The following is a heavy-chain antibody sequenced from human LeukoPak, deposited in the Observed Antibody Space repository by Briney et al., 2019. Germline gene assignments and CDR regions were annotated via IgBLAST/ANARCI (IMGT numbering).Heavy chain of an antibody. J-gene: IGHJ4*02. V-gene: IGHV4-61*02. D-gene: IGHD5-12*01. CDR1: GGSISSGSYY. CDR3: ARGTTGYEPFDY. Sequence: SETLSLTCTVSGGSISSGSYYWSWIRQPAGKGLEWIGRLYTSGSTNYNPSLKSRVTISVDSSKNHFSLKLSSVTAADTAVYYCARGTTGYEPFDYWGQGTLVTVSS. CDR2: LYTSGST.